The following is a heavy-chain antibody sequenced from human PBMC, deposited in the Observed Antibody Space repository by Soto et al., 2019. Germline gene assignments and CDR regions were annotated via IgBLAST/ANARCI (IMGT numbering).Heavy chain of an antibody. V-gene: IGHV4-34*01. CDR1: GGSFSGYY. CDR2: INHSGST. Sequence: KASETLSLTCAVYGGSFSGYYWSWIRQPPGKGLEWIGEINHSGSTNYNPSLKSRVTISVDTSKNQFSLKLSSVTAADTAVYYCARGFPVAAAGTHFDYWGQGTLVTVSS. J-gene: IGHJ4*02. CDR3: ARGFPVAAAGTHFDY. D-gene: IGHD6-13*01.